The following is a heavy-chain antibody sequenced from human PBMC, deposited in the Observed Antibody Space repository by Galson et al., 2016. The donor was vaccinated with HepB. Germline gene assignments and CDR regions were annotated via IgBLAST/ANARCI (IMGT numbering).Heavy chain of an antibody. CDR1: GLTFSSYG. D-gene: IGHD5-12*01. CDR3: AKWGGSGYDWARLDY. V-gene: IGHV3-30*18. CDR2: ISYDGSNK. J-gene: IGHJ4*02. Sequence: SLRLSCAASGLTFSSYGMHWVRQAPGKGLEWVAVISYDGSNKYYAGSVKGRFTISRDNSKNTLYLQMNSLRAEDTAVYYCAKWGGSGYDWARLDYWGQGTLVTVSS.